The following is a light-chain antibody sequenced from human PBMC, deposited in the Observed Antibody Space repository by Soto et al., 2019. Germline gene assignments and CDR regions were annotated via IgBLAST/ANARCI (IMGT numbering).Light chain of an antibody. J-gene: IGLJ1*01. Sequence: QSVLTQPPSASGSPGQSVTISCTGTSSDVGGYHYVSWYQQHPDKAPKLMIYEVSKRPSGVPDRFSGSKSGNTASLTVSGLQAEDEADYYCSSYAGSNNFVFGTGTKVTVL. CDR1: SSDVGGYHY. CDR3: SSYAGSNNFV. CDR2: EVS. V-gene: IGLV2-8*01.